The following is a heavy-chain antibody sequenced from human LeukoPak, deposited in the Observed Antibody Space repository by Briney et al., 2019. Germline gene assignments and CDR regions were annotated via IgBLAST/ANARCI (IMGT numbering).Heavy chain of an antibody. Sequence: GGSLRLSCAASGFTFDDYAMHWVRQAPGKGLEWVSGISWNSGSIAYADSVKGRFTISRDNAKNSLYLQMNSLRPADTALYYCAKALLRLGELSLCPFDSWGQGTLVTVSS. CDR3: AKALLRLGELSLCPFDS. CDR1: GFTFDDYA. CDR2: ISWNSGSI. D-gene: IGHD3-16*02. J-gene: IGHJ4*02. V-gene: IGHV3-9*01.